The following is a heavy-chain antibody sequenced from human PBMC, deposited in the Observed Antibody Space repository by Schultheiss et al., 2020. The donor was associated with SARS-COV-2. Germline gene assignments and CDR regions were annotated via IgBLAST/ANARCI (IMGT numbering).Heavy chain of an antibody. J-gene: IGHJ6*02. CDR1: GYTFTGYY. V-gene: IGHV1-2*02. D-gene: IGHD3-22*01. Sequence: ASVKVSCKASGYTFTGYYMHWVRQAPGQGLEWMGWINPNSGGTNYAQKFQGRVTMTRDTSISTAYMELSRLRSDDTAVYYCARTALYDSSGYYYYYYGMDVWGQGTTVTVSS. CDR2: INPNSGGT. CDR3: ARTALYDSSGYYYYYYGMDV.